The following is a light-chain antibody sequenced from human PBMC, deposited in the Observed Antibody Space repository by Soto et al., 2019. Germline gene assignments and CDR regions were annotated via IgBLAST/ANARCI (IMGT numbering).Light chain of an antibody. CDR3: QQYETYPLS. CDR1: QNINTW. CDR2: KAS. J-gene: IGKJ4*01. V-gene: IGKV1-5*03. Sequence: IQMTQSPSTLSASVGDRVTITCRASQNINTWLAWYQQKPGKAPYLLIYKASNLQSGVPSRFSGSASRTEFTLTVGGLHPDYIASYYCQQYETYPLSYGGGTKVEI.